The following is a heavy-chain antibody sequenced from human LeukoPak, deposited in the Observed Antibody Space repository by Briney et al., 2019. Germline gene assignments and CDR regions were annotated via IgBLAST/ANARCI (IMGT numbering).Heavy chain of an antibody. CDR1: GFTFSSYA. V-gene: IGHV3-23*01. CDR3: AKLMDFSGEEFDY. J-gene: IGHJ4*02. D-gene: IGHD3-3*01. Sequence: EAGGSLRLSCAASGFTFSSYAMSWVRQAPGKGLEWVSAISGSGGSTYYADSVKGRFTISRDNSKNTLYLQMNSLRAEDTAVYYCAKLMDFSGEEFDYWGQGTLVTVSS. CDR2: ISGSGGST.